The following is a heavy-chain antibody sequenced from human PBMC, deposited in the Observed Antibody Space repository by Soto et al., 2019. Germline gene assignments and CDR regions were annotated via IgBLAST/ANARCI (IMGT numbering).Heavy chain of an antibody. CDR3: ARGDYGTGGYPFPYFDY. CDR1: GYSFTGYY. CDR2: INPDSGAT. J-gene: IGHJ4*02. Sequence: HEHLVQSGAEVKRPGASLKVSCEASGYSFTGYYIHWVRQAPGQGLEWMGWINPDSGATNYAQNFQGRVTLTSDTSISTASMDLTSLTSDDTAVYYCARGDYGTGGYPFPYFDYWGQGTLVIVSS. D-gene: IGHD2-8*02. V-gene: IGHV1-2*02.